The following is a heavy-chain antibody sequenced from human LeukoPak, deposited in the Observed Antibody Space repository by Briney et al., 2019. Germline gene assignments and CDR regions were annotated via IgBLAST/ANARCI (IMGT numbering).Heavy chain of an antibody. Sequence: PSETLSLTCTVSGGSISSYYWSWIRQPPGKGLEWIGYIYYSGSTNYNPSLKSRVTISVDTSKNQFSLKLSSVTAADTAVYYCARWHCSSTSCYFPYYYYMDVWGKGTTVTVSS. D-gene: IGHD2-2*01. V-gene: IGHV4-59*01. CDR1: GGSISSYY. CDR2: IYYSGST. CDR3: ARWHCSSTSCYFPYYYYMDV. J-gene: IGHJ6*03.